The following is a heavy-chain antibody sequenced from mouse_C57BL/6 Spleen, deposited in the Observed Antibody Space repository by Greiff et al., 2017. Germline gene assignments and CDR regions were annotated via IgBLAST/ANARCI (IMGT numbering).Heavy chain of an antibody. J-gene: IGHJ1*03. CDR3: TRSRTIYYYGSSHWYFDV. CDR1: GYTFTDYE. Sequence: QVQLKESGAELVRPGASVTLSCKASGYTFTDYEMHWVKQTPVHGLEWIGAIDPETGGTAYNQKFKGKAILTADKSSSTAYMELRSLTSEDSAVYYCTRSRTIYYYGSSHWYFDVWGTGTTVTVSS. D-gene: IGHD1-1*01. V-gene: IGHV1-15*01. CDR2: IDPETGGT.